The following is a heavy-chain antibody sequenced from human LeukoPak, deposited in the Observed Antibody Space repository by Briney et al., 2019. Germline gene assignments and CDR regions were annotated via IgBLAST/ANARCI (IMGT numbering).Heavy chain of an antibody. D-gene: IGHD3-16*01. V-gene: IGHV1-18*01. CDR1: GYTFTSYG. CDR3: ARAQKFMITFGGVTPFDY. Sequence: GASVKVPCKASGYTFTSYGISWVRQAPGQGLEWMGWISAYNGNTNYAQKLQGRVTMTTDTSTSTAYMELRSLRSDDTAVYYCARAQKFMITFGGVTPFDYWGQGTLVTVSS. CDR2: ISAYNGNT. J-gene: IGHJ4*02.